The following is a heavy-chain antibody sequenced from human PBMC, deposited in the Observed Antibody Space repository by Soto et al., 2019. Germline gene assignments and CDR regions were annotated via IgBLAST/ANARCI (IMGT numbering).Heavy chain of an antibody. CDR1: GGTFSSYA. V-gene: IGHV1-69*13. Sequence: ASVKVSCKASGGTFSSYAISWVRQAPGQGLEWMGGIIPIFGTANYAQKFQGRVTITADESTSTAYMELSSLRSEDTAVYYCARDESSGRSWYYFDYWGQGTLVTVSS. D-gene: IGHD3-3*01. CDR3: ARDESSGRSWYYFDY. J-gene: IGHJ4*02. CDR2: IIPIFGTA.